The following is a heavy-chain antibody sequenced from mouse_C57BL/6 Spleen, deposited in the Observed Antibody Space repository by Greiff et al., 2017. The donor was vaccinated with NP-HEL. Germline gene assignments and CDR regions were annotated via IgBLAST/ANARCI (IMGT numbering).Heavy chain of an antibody. CDR3: ARSPYYGSSYPFDY. J-gene: IGHJ2*01. D-gene: IGHD1-1*01. CDR2: IDPSDSYT. V-gene: IGHV1-69*01. Sequence: VQLQQPGAELVMPGASVKLSCKASGYTFTSYWMHWVKQRPGQGLEWIGEIDPSDSYTNYNQKFKGKSTLTVDKSSSTAYMQLSSLTSEDSSVYYCARSPYYGSSYPFDYWGQGTTLTVSS. CDR1: GYTFTSYW.